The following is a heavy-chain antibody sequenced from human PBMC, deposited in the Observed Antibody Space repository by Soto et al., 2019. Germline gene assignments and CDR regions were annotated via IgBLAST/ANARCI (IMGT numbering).Heavy chain of an antibody. V-gene: IGHV3-23*01. J-gene: IGHJ4*02. CDR1: GFTFSSYT. D-gene: IGHD6-13*01. CDR2: ISGSGGST. Sequence: GGSLRLSCAASGFTFSSYTMSWVRQAPGKGLEWVSGISGSGGSTYYADSVKGRFTTSRDNFKNTLYLQMNSPRAEDTAVYYCAKDRAQQQLAYFDYWGQGTLVTVSS. CDR3: AKDRAQQQLAYFDY.